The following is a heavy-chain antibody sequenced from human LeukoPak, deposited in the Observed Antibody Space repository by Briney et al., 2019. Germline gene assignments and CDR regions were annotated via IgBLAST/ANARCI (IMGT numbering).Heavy chain of an antibody. CDR3: ARVRFGESLTRSWFDP. V-gene: IGHV4-30-4*01. CDR1: GGSISSGDYY. CDR2: IYYSGST. D-gene: IGHD3-10*01. Sequence: SETLSLTCTVSGGSISSGDYYWSWIRQPPGKGLEWIGYIYYSGSTYYNPSLKSRVTISVDTSKNQFSLKLSSVTAADTAVYYCARVRFGESLTRSWFDPWGQGTLVTVSS. J-gene: IGHJ5*02.